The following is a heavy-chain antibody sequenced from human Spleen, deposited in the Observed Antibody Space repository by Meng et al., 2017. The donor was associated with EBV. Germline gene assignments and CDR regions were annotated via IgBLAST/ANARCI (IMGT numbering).Heavy chain of an antibody. D-gene: IGHD3-22*01. CDR1: GGSFSGYY. CDR3: ARDSPVSHFDF. Sequence: QVQLQQWGAGLLKPSETLSLTCAVYGGSFSGYYWSWIRQPPGKGLEWIGEINHSGSTNYNPSLKSRVTISVDKSNNQFSLKLSPVTAADTAVYYCARDSPVSHFDFWGQGTLVTVSS. CDR2: INHSGST. V-gene: IGHV4-34*01. J-gene: IGHJ4*02.